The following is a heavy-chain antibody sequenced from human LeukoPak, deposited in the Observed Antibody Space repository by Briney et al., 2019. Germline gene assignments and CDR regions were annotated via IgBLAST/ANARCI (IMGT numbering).Heavy chain of an antibody. Sequence: SETLSLTCAVYGGSFSAYYWSWIRQPPGKGLEWIGEINHSGSTNYNPSLKSRVTISVDTSKNQFSLKLSSVTAADTAVYYCARRRPQLHYWYFDLWGRGTLVTVSS. D-gene: IGHD1-7*01. CDR2: INHSGST. CDR1: GGSFSAYY. J-gene: IGHJ2*01. CDR3: ARRRPQLHYWYFDL. V-gene: IGHV4-34*01.